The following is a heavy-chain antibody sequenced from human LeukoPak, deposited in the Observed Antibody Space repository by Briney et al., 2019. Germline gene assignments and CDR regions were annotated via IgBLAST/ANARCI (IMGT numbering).Heavy chain of an antibody. CDR2: IYYSGST. D-gene: IGHD3-22*01. V-gene: IGHV4-39*07. CDR3: ARSGGAYDSSGYYREYYFDY. Sequence: PSETLSLTCTVSGGSITSTSYFWGWIRQPPGKGLEWIASIYYSGSTYYNPSLKSRVTISVDTSKNQFSLKLSSVTAADTAVYYCARSGGAYDSSGYYREYYFDYWGQGTLVTVSS. CDR1: GGSITSTSYF. J-gene: IGHJ4*02.